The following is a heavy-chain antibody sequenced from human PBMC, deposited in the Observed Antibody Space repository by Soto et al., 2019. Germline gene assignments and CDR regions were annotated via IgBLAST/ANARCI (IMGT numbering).Heavy chain of an antibody. CDR3: AKDLGLTLYYYYYYGMDV. CDR2: ISYDGSNK. D-gene: IGHD3-16*01. Sequence: PGGSLRLSCAASGFTFSSYGMHWVRQAPGKGLEWVAVISYDGSNKYYADSVKGRFTISRDNSKNTLYLQMNSLRAEDTAVYYCAKDLGLTLYYYYYYGMDVWGQGTTVTV. J-gene: IGHJ6*02. V-gene: IGHV3-30*18. CDR1: GFTFSSYG.